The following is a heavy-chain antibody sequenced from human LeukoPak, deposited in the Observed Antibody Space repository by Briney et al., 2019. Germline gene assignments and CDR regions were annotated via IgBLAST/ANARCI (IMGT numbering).Heavy chain of an antibody. CDR2: ISYDGSNT. D-gene: IGHD2-21*02. V-gene: IGHV3-30*04. CDR1: GFTFSSFS. Sequence: GGSVRLSCAASGFTFSSFSIHWVRQPPGKGLEWVALISYDGSNTYYADSVEGRFTISRDNSKNTLYLQMDSLRVEDTAVYYCARAQDYGDYIIDYWGQGTLVTVSS. CDR3: ARAQDYGDYIIDY. J-gene: IGHJ4*02.